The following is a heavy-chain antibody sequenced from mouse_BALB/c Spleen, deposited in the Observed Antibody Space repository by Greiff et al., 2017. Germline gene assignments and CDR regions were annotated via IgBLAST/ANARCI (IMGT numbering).Heavy chain of an antibody. V-gene: IGHV1-7*01. J-gene: IGHJ2*01. D-gene: IGHD1-1*01. CDR3: ARGTTVVGN. Sequence: QVQLQQSGAELAKPGASVKMSCKASGYTFTSYWMHWVKQRPGQGLEWIGYINPSTGYTEYNQKFKDKATLTADKSSSTAYMQLSSLTSEDSAVYYCARGTTVVGNWGQGTTLTVSS. CDR1: GYTFTSYW. CDR2: INPSTGYT.